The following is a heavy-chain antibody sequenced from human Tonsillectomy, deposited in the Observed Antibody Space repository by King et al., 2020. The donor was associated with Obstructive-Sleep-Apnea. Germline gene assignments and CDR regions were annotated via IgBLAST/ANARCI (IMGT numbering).Heavy chain of an antibody. D-gene: IGHD3-9*01. J-gene: IGHJ4*02. V-gene: IGHV4-39*07. Sequence: QMQLQESGPGLVKPAETLSLTCTVSGGSISSSSYYWGWIRQPPGKGLEWIGTIYYSGSTYYNPSLKSRVTISLDTSKNQFSLNLSSVTAADTAVYYCAKEHRLKIWLPLDSWGQGALVTVSS. CDR2: IYYSGST. CDR3: AKEHRLKIWLPLDS. CDR1: GGSISSSSYY.